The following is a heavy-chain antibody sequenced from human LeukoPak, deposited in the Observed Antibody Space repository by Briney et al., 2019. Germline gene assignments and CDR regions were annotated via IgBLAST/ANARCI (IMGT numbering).Heavy chain of an antibody. V-gene: IGHV4-39*01. Sequence: SETLSLTCIVSGGSISSSSYYWGWIRQPPGKGLEWIGSIYYSGTTYYNPFLKSRVTISADTSKNQFSLKLSSVTAADTAVYYCGRHSYRGWLQFFDYWGQGTRVTVSS. CDR1: GGSISSSSYY. D-gene: IGHD5-24*01. CDR2: IYYSGTT. CDR3: GRHSYRGWLQFFDY. J-gene: IGHJ4*02.